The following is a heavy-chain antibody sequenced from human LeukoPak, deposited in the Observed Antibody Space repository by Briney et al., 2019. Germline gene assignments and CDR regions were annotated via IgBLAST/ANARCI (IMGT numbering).Heavy chain of an antibody. V-gene: IGHV1-8*03. Sequence: ASVKVSCKASGYTFTSYDINWVRQATGQGLEWMGWMNPNSGNTGYAQKFQGRVTITRNTSISTAYMELSSLRSEDTAVYYCASGSSVNDAFDIWGKGTMVTVSS. CDR1: GYTFTSYD. CDR3: ASGSSVNDAFDI. CDR2: MNPNSGNT. J-gene: IGHJ3*02. D-gene: IGHD6-6*01.